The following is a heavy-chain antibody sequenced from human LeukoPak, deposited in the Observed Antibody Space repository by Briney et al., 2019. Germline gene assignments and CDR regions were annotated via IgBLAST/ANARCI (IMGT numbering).Heavy chain of an antibody. J-gene: IGHJ6*03. V-gene: IGHV3-21*01. CDR3: GSSQYYYYYMDV. Sequence: GGSLRLSCAASEFSVGSNYMTWVRQAPGKGLEWVSSISSSSSYIYYADSVKGRFTISRDNAKNSLYLQMNSLRAEDTAVYYCGSSQYYYYYMDVWGKGTTVTVSS. CDR2: ISSSSSYI. D-gene: IGHD2-15*01. CDR1: EFSVGSNY.